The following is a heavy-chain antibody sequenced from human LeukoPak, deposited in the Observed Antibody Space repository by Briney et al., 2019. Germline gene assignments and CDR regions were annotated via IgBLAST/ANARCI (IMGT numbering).Heavy chain of an antibody. J-gene: IGHJ4*02. Sequence: GGSLRLSCAVSGFTVSSNYMSWVRQAPGKGLEWVSVIYSGGSTYYADSVKGRFTISRDNSKNTLYLQMNSLRAEDTAVYYCASSLGGIFDYWGQGTLVTVSS. CDR3: ASSLGGIFDY. CDR2: IYSGGST. D-gene: IGHD3-16*01. V-gene: IGHV3-66*02. CDR1: GFTVSSNY.